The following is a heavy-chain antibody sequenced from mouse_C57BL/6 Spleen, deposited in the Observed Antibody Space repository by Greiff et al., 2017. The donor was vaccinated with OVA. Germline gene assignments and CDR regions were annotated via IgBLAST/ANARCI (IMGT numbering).Heavy chain of an antibody. CDR3: ARRDYYSNYDAMDY. CDR2: IHPNSGST. J-gene: IGHJ4*01. V-gene: IGHV1-64*01. CDR1: GYTFTSYW. Sequence: QVQLKQPGAELVKPGASVKLSCKASGYTFTSYWMHWVKQRPGQGLEWIGMIHPNSGSTNYNEKFKSKATLTVDKSSSTAYMQLSSLTSEDSAVYYCARRDYYSNYDAMDYWGQGTSVTVSS. D-gene: IGHD2-5*01.